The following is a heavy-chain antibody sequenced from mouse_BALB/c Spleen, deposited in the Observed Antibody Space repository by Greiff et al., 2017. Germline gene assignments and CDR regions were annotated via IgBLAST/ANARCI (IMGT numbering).Heavy chain of an antibody. Sequence: EVQLQQSGAELVKPGASVKLSCTASGFNIKDTYMHWVKQRPEQGLEWIGRIDPANGNTKYDPKFQGKATITADTSSNTAYLQLSSLTSEDTAVYYCALWYDGHFDYWGQGTTRTVSS. V-gene: IGHV14-3*02. J-gene: IGHJ2*01. D-gene: IGHD2-14*01. CDR2: IDPANGNT. CDR3: ALWYDGHFDY. CDR1: GFNIKDTY.